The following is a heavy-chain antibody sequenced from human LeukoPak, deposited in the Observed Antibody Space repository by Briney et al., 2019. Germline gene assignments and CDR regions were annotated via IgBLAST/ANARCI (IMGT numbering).Heavy chain of an antibody. D-gene: IGHD2-2*01. CDR2: ISGSGDST. CDR3: AKDASVDPYYFDY. J-gene: IGHJ4*02. Sequence: GGSLRLSCAASGFTFSSYAMSWVRQAPGKGLEWVSAISGSGDSTYYADSAKGRFTISRDNSKNTLYLQMNGLRAEDTAVYYCAKDASVDPYYFDYWGQGTLVTVSS. CDR1: GFTFSSYA. V-gene: IGHV3-23*01.